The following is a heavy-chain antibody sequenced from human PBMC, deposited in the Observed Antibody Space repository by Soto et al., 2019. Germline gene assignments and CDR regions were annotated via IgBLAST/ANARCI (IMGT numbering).Heavy chain of an antibody. D-gene: IGHD2-15*01. CDR2: INPNSGGT. CDR1: GYTFTGYY. V-gene: IGHV1-2*04. CDR3: ARGYCSGGSCFDAFDI. J-gene: IGHJ3*02. Sequence: QVQLAQSGAEVKKPGASVKVSCKASGYTFTGYYMHWVRQAPGQGLEWMGWINPNSGGTNYAQKFQGWVTMTRDTSISTAYMELSRLRSDDTAVYYCARGYCSGGSCFDAFDIWGQGTMVTVSS.